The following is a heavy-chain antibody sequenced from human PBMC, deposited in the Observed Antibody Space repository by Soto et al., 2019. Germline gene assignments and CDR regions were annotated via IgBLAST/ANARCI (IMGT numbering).Heavy chain of an antibody. V-gene: IGHV5-51*01. D-gene: IGHD3-10*01. J-gene: IGHJ3*02. CDR1: GYSFTSYW. Sequence: RGESLKISCKGSGYSFTSYWIGWVRQMPGKGLEWMGIIYPGDSDTRYSPSFQGQVTISADKSISTAYLQWSSLKASDTAMYYCARVSFYYGSGSYHPDAFDIWGQGTMVTVSS. CDR3: ARVSFYYGSGSYHPDAFDI. CDR2: IYPGDSDT.